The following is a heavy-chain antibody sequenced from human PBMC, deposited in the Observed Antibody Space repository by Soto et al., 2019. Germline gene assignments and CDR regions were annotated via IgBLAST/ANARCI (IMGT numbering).Heavy chain of an antibody. D-gene: IGHD2-15*01. V-gene: IGHV4-39*01. CDR3: ARQVGSVVVAATTFDY. CDR2: IYYSGST. CDR1: GGSISSSSYY. J-gene: IGHJ4*02. Sequence: SETLSLTCTVSGGSISSSSYYWGWIRQPPGKGLEWIGSIYYSGSTYYNPSLKSRVTISVDTSKNQFSLKLSPVTAADTAVYYCARQVGSVVVAATTFDYWGQGTLVTVSS.